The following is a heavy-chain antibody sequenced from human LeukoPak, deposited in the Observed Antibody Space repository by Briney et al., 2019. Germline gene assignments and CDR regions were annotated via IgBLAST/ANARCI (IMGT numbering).Heavy chain of an antibody. V-gene: IGHV3-30*18. D-gene: IGHD3-16*02. CDR3: AKDHPSYVWGSYRYTGWGTVFDY. CDR2: ISYDGSNK. J-gene: IGHJ4*02. Sequence: GGSLRLSCAASGFTFSSYGMHWVRQAPGKGLEWVAVISYDGSNKYYADSVKGRFTISRDNSKNTLYLQMNSLRAEDTAVYYCAKDHPSYVWGSYRYTGWGTVFDYWGQGTLVTVSS. CDR1: GFTFSSYG.